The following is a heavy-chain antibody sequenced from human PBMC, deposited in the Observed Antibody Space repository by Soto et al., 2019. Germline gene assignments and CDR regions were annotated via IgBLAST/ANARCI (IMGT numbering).Heavy chain of an antibody. Sequence: PGGSLRLSCAASGFTFSSYEMNWVRQAPGKGLEWVSYISSSGSTIYYADSVKGRFTISRDNAKNSLYLQMNSLRAEDTAVYYCARVFISGVMYWKYQDYWGKGTLVTVSS. D-gene: IGHD2-8*02. V-gene: IGHV3-48*03. J-gene: IGHJ4*02. CDR3: ARVFISGVMYWKYQDY. CDR1: GFTFSSYE. CDR2: ISSSGSTI.